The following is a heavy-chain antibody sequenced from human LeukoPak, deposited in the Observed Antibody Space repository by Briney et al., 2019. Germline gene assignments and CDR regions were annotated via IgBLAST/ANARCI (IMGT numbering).Heavy chain of an antibody. J-gene: IGHJ4*02. CDR1: GFTFSSYA. D-gene: IGHD6-19*01. V-gene: IGHV3-64*01. CDR3: ATEKDHTGYNSGWYDY. CDR2: ISSNGGSA. Sequence: GGSLRLSCAASGFTFSSYAMHWVRQAPGKGLEYVSAISSNGGSAYYANSVKGRFSISRDNSKNTLYLQMGSLRAEDMAVYYCATEKDHTGYNSGWYDYWGRGTLVTVSS.